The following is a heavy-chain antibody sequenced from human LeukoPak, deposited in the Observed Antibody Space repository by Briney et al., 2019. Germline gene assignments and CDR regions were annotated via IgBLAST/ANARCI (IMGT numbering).Heavy chain of an antibody. V-gene: IGHV1-69*05. CDR2: IIPIFGTA. CDR3: ARGRQQLVPFDY. J-gene: IGHJ4*02. Sequence: ASVKVSCKASGGTFSSYAISWVRQAPGQGLEWMGRIIPIFGTANYAQKFQGRVTITTDESTSTAYMELSSLRSEDTAVYYCARGRQQLVPFDYWGQGTLVTVSS. D-gene: IGHD6-13*01. CDR1: GGTFSSYA.